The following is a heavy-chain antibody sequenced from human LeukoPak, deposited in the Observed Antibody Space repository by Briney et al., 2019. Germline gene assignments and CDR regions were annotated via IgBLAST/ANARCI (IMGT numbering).Heavy chain of an antibody. V-gene: IGHV1-69*05. CDR1: GGTFANYD. D-gene: IGHD3-22*01. Sequence: SVKVSCKASGGTFANYDINWVRQAPGQGLAWMGGIIPMYGSTHYAQKFQGRVTITTDESTNTAYMELSSLRYEDTAVYYCARDRDSSVGGTFDVWGQGTLVTVSS. J-gene: IGHJ3*01. CDR2: IIPMYGST. CDR3: ARDRDSSVGGTFDV.